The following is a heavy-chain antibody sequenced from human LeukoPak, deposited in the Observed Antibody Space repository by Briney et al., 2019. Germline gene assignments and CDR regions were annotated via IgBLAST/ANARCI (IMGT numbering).Heavy chain of an antibody. D-gene: IGHD4-23*01. CDR1: GGTFSSYA. V-gene: IGHV1-69*06. CDR2: IIPIFGTA. Sequence: ASVKVSCKASGGTFSSYAIRWVRQAPGQGLEWMGGIIPIFGTANYAQKFQGRVTITADKSTSTAYMELSSLRSEDTAVYYCARDYGAKRVFDYWGQGTLVTVSS. J-gene: IGHJ4*02. CDR3: ARDYGAKRVFDY.